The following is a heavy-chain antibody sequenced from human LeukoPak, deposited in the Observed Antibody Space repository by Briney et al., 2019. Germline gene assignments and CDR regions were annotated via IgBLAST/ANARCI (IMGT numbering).Heavy chain of an antibody. CDR1: GVIISSYA. Sequence: GGSLRLSCAASGVIISSYAMSWVRQAPGKGLEWVSAINGRGDNTYYADFVKGRFTISRDNPKSTVYLQMNSLRTEDTAVYYCAKDRVSPGFNWFDPWGQGTLVTVSS. J-gene: IGHJ5*02. CDR3: AKDRVSPGFNWFDP. D-gene: IGHD2/OR15-2a*01. V-gene: IGHV3-23*01. CDR2: INGRGDNT.